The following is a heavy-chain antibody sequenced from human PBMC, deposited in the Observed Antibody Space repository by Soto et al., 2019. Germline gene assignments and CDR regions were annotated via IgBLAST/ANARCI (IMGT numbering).Heavy chain of an antibody. V-gene: IGHV4-59*01. CDR2: IYYSGST. D-gene: IGHD3-10*01. CDR3: ARNSKKCYGSVSSPGYGMDV. J-gene: IGHJ6*02. Sequence: WETLSLTCTVSCGSISSYYWSWIRQPPGKGLEGIGYIYYSGSTNYKPCLKNRVTISVDTSKNQFTLKLSSVTAADTAVYYCARNSKKCYGSVSSPGYGMDVWGQGTTVTVSS. CDR1: CGSISSYY.